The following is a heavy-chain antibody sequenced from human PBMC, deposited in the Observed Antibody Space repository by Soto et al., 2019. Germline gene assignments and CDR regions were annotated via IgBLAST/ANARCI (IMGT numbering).Heavy chain of an antibody. Sequence: SETLSLTCTVSGGSISSSSYYWGWIRQPPGKGLEWIGSIYYSGSTYYNPSLKSRVTISVDTSKNQFSLKLSSVTAADTAVYYCARDTSRDFWSGLRGWPTNWFDPWGQGTLVTVSS. D-gene: IGHD3-3*01. V-gene: IGHV4-39*07. CDR1: GGSISSSSYY. CDR3: ARDTSRDFWSGLRGWPTNWFDP. CDR2: IYYSGST. J-gene: IGHJ5*02.